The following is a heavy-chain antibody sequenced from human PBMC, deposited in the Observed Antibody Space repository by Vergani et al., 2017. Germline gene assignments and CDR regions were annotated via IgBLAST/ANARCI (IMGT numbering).Heavy chain of an antibody. J-gene: IGHJ6*03. Sequence: QVQLVESGGGLVKPGGSLRLSCAASGFTFSDYYMSWIRQATGKGLEWVSYISSSGSTIYYADSVKGRVTIYRDNAKNSLYLQMNSLRAEDTAVYYCARDFRCGVGPIYNYYYYYMDVWGKGTTVTVSS. V-gene: IGHV3-11*01. CDR3: ARDFRCGVGPIYNYYYYYMDV. D-gene: IGHD3-16*01. CDR1: GFTFSDYY. CDR2: ISSSGSTI.